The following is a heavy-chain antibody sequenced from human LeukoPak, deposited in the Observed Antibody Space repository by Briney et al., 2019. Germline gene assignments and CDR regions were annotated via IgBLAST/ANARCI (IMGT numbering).Heavy chain of an antibody. D-gene: IGHD6-19*01. Sequence: PGGSLRLSCAVSGLTVSSNYMTWVRQAPGKGLEWVSVIYSDGRTDYADSVKGRFTTSRDKSKNTLYLQMNSLRAEDTAVYYCARDSPVAGSRVFDYWGQGTLVTVSS. V-gene: IGHV3-53*01. CDR3: ARDSPVAGSRVFDY. CDR1: GLTVSSNY. J-gene: IGHJ4*02. CDR2: IYSDGRT.